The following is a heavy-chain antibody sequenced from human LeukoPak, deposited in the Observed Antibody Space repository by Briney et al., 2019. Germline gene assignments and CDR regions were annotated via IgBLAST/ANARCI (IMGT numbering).Heavy chain of an antibody. CDR1: GGSFSGYY. Sequence: SETLSLTCAVYGGSFSGYYWSWIRQPPGKGLEWIGEINHSGSTNYNPSLKSRVTISVDTSKNQFSLKLSSVTAADTAVYYCARLLYSGYDFFPFDYWGQGTLVTVSS. J-gene: IGHJ4*02. CDR2: INHSGST. CDR3: ARLLYSGYDFFPFDY. D-gene: IGHD5-12*01. V-gene: IGHV4-34*01.